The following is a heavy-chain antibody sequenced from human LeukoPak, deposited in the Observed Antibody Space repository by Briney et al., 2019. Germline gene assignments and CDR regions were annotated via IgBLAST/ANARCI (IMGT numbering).Heavy chain of an antibody. CDR2: IYTSGST. CDR1: GGSISSYY. CDR3: ARSSIAAAGNAFDI. Sequence: SETLSLTCTVSGGSISSYYWSWIRQPAGKGVEWIGRIYTSGSTNYNPSLKSRVTMSVDTSKNQFSLKLSSVTAADTAVYYCARSSIAAAGNAFDIWGQGTMVTVSS. J-gene: IGHJ3*02. V-gene: IGHV4-4*07. D-gene: IGHD6-13*01.